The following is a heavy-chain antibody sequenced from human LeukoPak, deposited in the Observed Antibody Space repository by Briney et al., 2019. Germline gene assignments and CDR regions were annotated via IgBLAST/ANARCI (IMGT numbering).Heavy chain of an antibody. J-gene: IGHJ4*02. V-gene: IGHV1-69*04. Sequence: SVKVSCKASGYTFTSYGISWVRQAPGQGLEWMGRIIPILGIANYAQKFQGRVTITADKSTSTAYMELSSLRSEDTAVYYCARFEWHESFWGQGTLVTVSS. D-gene: IGHD3-3*01. CDR3: ARFEWHESF. CDR1: GYTFTSYG. CDR2: IIPILGIA.